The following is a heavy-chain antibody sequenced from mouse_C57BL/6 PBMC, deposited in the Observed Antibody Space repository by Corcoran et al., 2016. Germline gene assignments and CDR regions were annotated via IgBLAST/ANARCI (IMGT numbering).Heavy chain of an antibody. Sequence: QVTLKESGPGILQSSQTLSLTCSFSGFSLSTSGMGVSWIRQPSGKGLEWLAHIYWDDDKRYNPSLKSRLTVSKDTSRNQVFLKITSVDTADTATYYCARSGYYGPYYFDYWGQGTTLPVSS. CDR1: GFSLSTSGMG. CDR2: IYWDDDK. V-gene: IGHV8-12*01. CDR3: ARSGYYGPYYFDY. D-gene: IGHD1-1*01. J-gene: IGHJ2*01.